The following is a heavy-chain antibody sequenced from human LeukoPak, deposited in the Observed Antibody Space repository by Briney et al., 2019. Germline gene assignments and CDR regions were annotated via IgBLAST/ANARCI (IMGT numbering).Heavy chain of an antibody. V-gene: IGHV3-49*04. D-gene: IGHD4-23*01. J-gene: IGHJ4*02. CDR2: IRSKAYGATT. Sequence: GGSLRLSCTASGFTFGDYAMSWVRQAPGKGLEWVGFIRSKAYGATTEYAATVKGRFTISRDDSKSIAYLQMNSLKTEDTAVYYCTRAPYGGNSLATYWGQGTLVTVSS. CDR1: GFTFGDYA. CDR3: TRAPYGGNSLATY.